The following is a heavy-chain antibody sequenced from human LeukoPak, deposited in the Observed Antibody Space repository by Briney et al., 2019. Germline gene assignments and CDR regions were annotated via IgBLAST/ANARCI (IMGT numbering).Heavy chain of an antibody. V-gene: IGHV4-30-4*08. CDR2: IYYSGST. D-gene: IGHD3-22*01. J-gene: IGHJ5*02. CDR3: AGGNYYDSSGYSS. CDR1: GGSISSGDYY. Sequence: PSETLSLTCTVSGGSISSGDYYWSWIRQPPGKGLEWIGYIYYSGSTYYNPSLKSRVTISVDTSKNQFSLKLSSVTAADTAVYYCAGGNYYDSSGYSSWGQGTLVTVSS.